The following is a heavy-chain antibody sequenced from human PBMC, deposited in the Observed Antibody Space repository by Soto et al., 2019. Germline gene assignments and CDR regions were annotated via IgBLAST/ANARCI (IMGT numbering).Heavy chain of an antibody. CDR3: AREEPEGDAFDI. CDR2: IYYSGST. Sequence: NPSETLSLTCTVSGGSISSGDYYWSWIRQPPGKGLEWIGYIYYSGSTYYNPSLKSRVTISVDTSKNQFSLRLSSVTAADTAVYYCAREEPEGDAFDIWGQGTMVTVSS. D-gene: IGHD1-26*01. J-gene: IGHJ3*02. CDR1: GGSISSGDYY. V-gene: IGHV4-30-4*01.